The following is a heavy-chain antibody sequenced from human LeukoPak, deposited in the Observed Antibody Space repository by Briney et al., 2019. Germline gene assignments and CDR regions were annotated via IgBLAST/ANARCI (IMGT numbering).Heavy chain of an antibody. Sequence: GGSLRLSCAASGFTFSRYAMNWVRQAPGKGLEWVSAISGSGEYYADSVKGRFTISRDNSKNTLYLQMNSLRAEDTAVYYCAKDRIYWFDPWGQGTLVTVSS. D-gene: IGHD2-15*01. CDR1: GFTFSRYA. V-gene: IGHV3-23*01. CDR2: ISGSGE. CDR3: AKDRIYWFDP. J-gene: IGHJ5*02.